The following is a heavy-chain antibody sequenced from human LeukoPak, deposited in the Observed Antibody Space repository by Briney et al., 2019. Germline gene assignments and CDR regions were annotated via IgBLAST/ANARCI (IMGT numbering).Heavy chain of an antibody. D-gene: IGHD5-18*01. Sequence: GGSLRLSCAASGFTFSSYAMSWVRQAPGKGLEWVSVISSSSGRITHYADSVKGRFTISRDNSKNTLYLQMNSLRAEDTAVYYCARDHPDTAMVSAPYWGQGTLVTVSS. V-gene: IGHV3-23*01. J-gene: IGHJ4*02. CDR3: ARDHPDTAMVSAPY. CDR2: ISSSSGRIT. CDR1: GFTFSSYA.